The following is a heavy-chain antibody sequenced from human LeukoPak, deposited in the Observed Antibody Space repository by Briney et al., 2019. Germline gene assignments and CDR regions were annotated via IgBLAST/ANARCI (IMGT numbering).Heavy chain of an antibody. CDR1: GGTFSSYA. CDR3: ARFAAYRFPGRHAFDI. Sequence: GASAKVSCKASGGTFSSYAISWVRQAPGQGLEWMGRIIPILGIANYAQKLQGGVTMTTDTSTSTAYMELRSLRSDDTAVYYCARFAAYRFPGRHAFDIWGQGTMVTVSS. J-gene: IGHJ3*02. D-gene: IGHD3-10*01. CDR2: IIPILGIA. V-gene: IGHV1-69*04.